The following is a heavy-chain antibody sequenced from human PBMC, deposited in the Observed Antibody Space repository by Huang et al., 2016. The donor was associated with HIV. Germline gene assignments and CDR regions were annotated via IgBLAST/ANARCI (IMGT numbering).Heavy chain of an antibody. CDR1: GFKLSGFG. D-gene: IGHD2-15*01. CDR2: ISYEGRSQ. J-gene: IGHJ4*02. CDR3: AKESRWFSDFDH. V-gene: IGHV3-30*18. Sequence: QVHLVESGGGVVQPGGSLRLSCAASGFKLSGFGMPWVGQAPGKGLEWVAVISYEGRSQFYTDSVKGRFSISRDNSDNTLSLQMKGLRPDDTAVYYCAKESRWFSDFDHWGQGVLVSVSS.